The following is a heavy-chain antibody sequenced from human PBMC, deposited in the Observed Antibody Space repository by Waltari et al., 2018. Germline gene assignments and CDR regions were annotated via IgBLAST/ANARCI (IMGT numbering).Heavy chain of an antibody. D-gene: IGHD6-13*01. CDR3: GLQIAPVPRAYFDY. CDR2: INAVDGN. V-gene: IGHV3-53*01. Sequence: EVQLVESGGGLIKPGGSLTLSCAASGFSVRNTYMAWVRQAPGKGLEWASVINAVDGNHYTDSVNGRFTISRENSKNTLNLQMNSLRVDDTAVYYCGLQIAPVPRAYFDYGGQGTLVTVSS. J-gene: IGHJ4*02. CDR1: GFSVRNTY.